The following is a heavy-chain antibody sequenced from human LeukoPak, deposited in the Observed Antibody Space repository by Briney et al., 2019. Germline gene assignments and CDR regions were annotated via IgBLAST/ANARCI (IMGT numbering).Heavy chain of an antibody. V-gene: IGHV3-23*01. D-gene: IGHD3-10*01. CDR3: ARDGYYYGSGSYYKVDFDY. Sequence: GGSLILSCAASGFTFSTYAMTWVRQPPGKGLESVSLSATGSTTYYAESVRGRFTISRDNSKNTLYLQMNTLRAEDTAVYYCARDGYYYGSGSYYKVDFDYWGQGTLVTVSS. CDR1: GFTFSTYA. CDR2: SATGSTT. J-gene: IGHJ4*02.